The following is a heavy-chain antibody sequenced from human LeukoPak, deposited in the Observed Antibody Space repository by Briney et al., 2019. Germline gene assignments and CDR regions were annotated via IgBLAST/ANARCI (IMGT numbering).Heavy chain of an antibody. J-gene: IGHJ4*02. CDR3: AREENYGSGSYYY. D-gene: IGHD3-10*01. V-gene: IGHV4-59*12. Sequence: SETLSLTCTVSGGSISSYYWSWIRQPPGKGLEWIGSIYYSGSTYYNPSLKSRVTISVDTSKNQFSLKLSSVTAADTAVYYCAREENYGSGSYYYWGQGTLVTVSS. CDR2: IYYSGST. CDR1: GGSISSYY.